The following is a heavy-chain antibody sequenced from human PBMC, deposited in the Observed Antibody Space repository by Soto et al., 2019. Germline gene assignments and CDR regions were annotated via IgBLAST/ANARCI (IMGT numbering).Heavy chain of an antibody. J-gene: IGHJ6*02. CDR2: ISGSGGSI. D-gene: IGHD2-21*02. CDR3: AKGGGDSHRYGMDV. Sequence: EVQLLDSGGGLVQPGGALRLSCSASGFIFSSSAMNWVRQAPGKGLEWVSAISGSGGSIYYADSVKGRFTISRDNSKTTLYLQMDSLRAEDTAVYYCAKGGGDSHRYGMDVWGQGTTVTVSS. CDR1: GFIFSSSA. V-gene: IGHV3-23*01.